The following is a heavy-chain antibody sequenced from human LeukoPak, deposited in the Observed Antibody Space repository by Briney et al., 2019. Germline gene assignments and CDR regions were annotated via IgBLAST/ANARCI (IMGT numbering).Heavy chain of an antibody. V-gene: IGHV1-2*02. CDR2: IYLNSGGT. J-gene: IGHJ6*03. D-gene: IGHD6-6*01. CDR3: ARRGLIAAHISYYSSYTAV. Sequence: AAVKVSCKASGYTFTGYYMHGVRHAPGEGRECVGWIYLNSGGTNYAQKSQRRVTMTRDTTISTAYIEQSRLRYDDTAVYYCARRGLIAAHISYYSSYTAVWGKGTTVTVSS. CDR1: GYTFTGYY.